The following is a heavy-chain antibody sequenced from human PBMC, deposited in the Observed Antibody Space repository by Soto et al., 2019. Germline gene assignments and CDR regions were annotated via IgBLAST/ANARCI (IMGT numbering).Heavy chain of an antibody. Sequence: EVQLVESGGGLVKPGGSLRLSCAASGFTFSSYNMNWVRQAPGKGLEWVSSLSSSSSYIYNADSVKGRFTISRDNAKNSLYLQMNSLRAEDTAVYYCAGGGIMYGDYRSMDVWGKGTTVTVSS. V-gene: IGHV3-21*01. J-gene: IGHJ6*03. CDR2: LSSSSSYI. CDR1: GFTFSSYN. D-gene: IGHD4-17*01. CDR3: AGGGIMYGDYRSMDV.